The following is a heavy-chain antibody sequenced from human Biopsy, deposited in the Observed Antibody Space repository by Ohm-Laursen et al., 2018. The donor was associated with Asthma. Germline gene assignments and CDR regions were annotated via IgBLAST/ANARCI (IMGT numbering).Heavy chain of an antibody. J-gene: IGHJ5*02. D-gene: IGHD6-13*01. CDR2: ISAYNGNT. V-gene: IGHV1-18*04. Sequence: GASVKVSCKASGYTFTSYGISWVRQAPGQGLEWMGWISAYNGNTNYAQKFQGRVTMTRDTSISTAYMEVSRLRSDDTAVYYCARGQKSAGDRWFDPWGQGTLVTVSS. CDR3: ARGQKSAGDRWFDP. CDR1: GYTFTSYG.